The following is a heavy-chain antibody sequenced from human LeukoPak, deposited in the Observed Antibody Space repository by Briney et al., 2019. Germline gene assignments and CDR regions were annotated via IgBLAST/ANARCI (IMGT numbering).Heavy chain of an antibody. V-gene: IGHV3-23*01. CDR3: AKPDYGDYLYYYYGMDV. Sequence: GGSLRLSCAASGFTFSSYAMGWVRQAPGKGLEWVSAISGSGGSTYYADSVKGRFTISRDNSKNTLYLQMNSLRAEDTAVYYCAKPDYGDYLYYYYGMDVWGQGTTVTVSS. CDR1: GFTFSSYA. D-gene: IGHD4-17*01. J-gene: IGHJ6*02. CDR2: ISGSGGST.